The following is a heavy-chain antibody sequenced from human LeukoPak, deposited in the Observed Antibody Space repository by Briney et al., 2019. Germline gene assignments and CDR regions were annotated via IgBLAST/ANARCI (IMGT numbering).Heavy chain of an antibody. Sequence: ASVKVSCKACGYTFTGYYMHWVRQAPGQGLELMGRINPNSGGTNYAQKFQGRVTMTRDTSISTAYMELSRLRSDDTAVYYCANLCLYYYDSSGYCFDYWGQGTLVTVSS. D-gene: IGHD3-22*01. CDR3: ANLCLYYYDSSGYCFDY. CDR1: GYTFTGYY. CDR2: INPNSGGT. J-gene: IGHJ4*02. V-gene: IGHV1-2*06.